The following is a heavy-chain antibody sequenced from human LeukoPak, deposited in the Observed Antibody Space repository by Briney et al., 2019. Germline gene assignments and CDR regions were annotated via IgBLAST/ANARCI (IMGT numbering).Heavy chain of an antibody. V-gene: IGHV3-30*02. CDR2: IRYDGSNK. CDR1: GFTFSSYG. J-gene: IGHJ4*02. D-gene: IGHD1-26*01. Sequence: GGSLRLSCAASGFTFSSYGMHWVRQAPGKGLEWVAFIRYDGSNKYYADSVKGRFTISRDNSNNILYLQMSSLRAEDTAVYYCATVAGGTYHFDLWGQGALVTVSS. CDR3: ATVAGGTYHFDL.